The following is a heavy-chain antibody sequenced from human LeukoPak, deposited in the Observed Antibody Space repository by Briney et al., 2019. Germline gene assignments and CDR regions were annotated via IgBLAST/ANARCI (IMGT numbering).Heavy chain of an antibody. CDR2: MNPNSGNT. CDR3: ARGRSVAGTSYDL. J-gene: IGHJ4*02. Sequence: ASVKVSCKDPRDTFTHYDICTGRQATGQGLEWMGWMNPNSGNTGYAQKFQGRVTMTRDTSISTAYMELSSLRSVDTSVYVLARGRSVAGTSYDLWGQGTMVTVSS. D-gene: IGHD6-19*01. CDR1: RDTFTHYD. V-gene: IGHV1-8*01.